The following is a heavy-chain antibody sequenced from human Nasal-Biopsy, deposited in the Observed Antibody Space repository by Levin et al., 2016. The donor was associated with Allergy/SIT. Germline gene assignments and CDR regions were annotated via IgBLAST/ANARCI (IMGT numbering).Heavy chain of an antibody. CDR1: GYTFISYE. D-gene: IGHD1-14*01. CDR3: VRDRRITGLDY. J-gene: IGHJ4*02. Sequence: ASVKVSCKASGYTFISYEISWVRQAPGQGLEWMGWISAENGNTNYAQKVQDRVTMTTDTSTNTAHMELKNLRSDDTAVYYCVRDRRITGLDYWGQGTLVTVSS. CDR2: ISAENGNT. V-gene: IGHV1-18*04.